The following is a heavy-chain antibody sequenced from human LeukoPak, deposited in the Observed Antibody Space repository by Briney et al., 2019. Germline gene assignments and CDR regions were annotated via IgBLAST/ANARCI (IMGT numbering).Heavy chain of an antibody. CDR3: ARDTGRFLEWLFPYYYGMDV. CDR1: GYTFTSYG. J-gene: IGHJ6*02. CDR2: ISAYNGNT. Sequence: ASVKVSCKASGYTFTSYGISWVRQAPGQGLEWMGWISAYNGNTNYAQKLQGRVTMTTDTSTSTAYMELRSLRSDDTAVYYCARDTGRFLEWLFPYYYGMDVWGQGTTVTVSS. D-gene: IGHD3-3*01. V-gene: IGHV1-18*01.